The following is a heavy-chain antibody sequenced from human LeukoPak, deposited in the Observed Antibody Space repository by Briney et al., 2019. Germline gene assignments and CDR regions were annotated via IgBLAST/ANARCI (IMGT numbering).Heavy chain of an antibody. V-gene: IGHV3-30*18. Sequence: GGSLRVSCAAFGSSFSTYGIHWVRQAPGKGLEWVGVISYDGSKTWYADSVRGRFTISRDNPRNTLYLQMNSLRAEDTAVYYCAKDSAQYYDRWSGYYSSHYYGMDVWGQGTTVIVSS. CDR1: GSSFSTYG. J-gene: IGHJ6*02. D-gene: IGHD3-3*01. CDR3: AKDSAQYYDRWSGYYSSHYYGMDV. CDR2: ISYDGSKT.